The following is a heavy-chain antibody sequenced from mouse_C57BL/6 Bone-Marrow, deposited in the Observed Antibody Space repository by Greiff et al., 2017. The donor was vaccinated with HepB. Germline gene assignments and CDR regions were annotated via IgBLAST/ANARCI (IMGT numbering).Heavy chain of an antibody. CDR3: ALLRAMDY. Sequence: QVQLQQPGAELVMPGASVKLSCKASGYTFTSYWMHWVKQRPGQGLEWIGEIDPSDSYTNYNQKFKGKSTLTVDKPSSTAYMQLSSLTSEDSAVYYCALLRAMDYWGQVTSVTVSS. CDR2: IDPSDSYT. D-gene: IGHD2-1*01. CDR1: GYTFTSYW. J-gene: IGHJ4*01. V-gene: IGHV1-69*01.